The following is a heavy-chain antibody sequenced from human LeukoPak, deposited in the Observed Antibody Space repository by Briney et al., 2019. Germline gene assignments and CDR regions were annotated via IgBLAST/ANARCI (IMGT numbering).Heavy chain of an antibody. J-gene: IGHJ6*02. V-gene: IGHV3-74*01. CDR2: INNDGSSA. CDR1: GFTFNNYW. Sequence: GGSLRLPCAASGFTFNNYWIHWVRQVPGKGLVWVSRINNDGSSASYVDSVKGRFTISRDNAKNTLFLQMNSLRAEDTAVYYCARRGTGHGMDVWGQGTTVIVSS. D-gene: IGHD1-1*01. CDR3: ARRGTGHGMDV.